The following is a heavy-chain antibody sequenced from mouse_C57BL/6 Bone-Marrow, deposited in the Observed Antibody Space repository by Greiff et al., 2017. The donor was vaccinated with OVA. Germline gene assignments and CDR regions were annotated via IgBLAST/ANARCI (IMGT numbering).Heavy chain of an antibody. V-gene: IGHV1-76*01. CDR1: GYTFTDYY. Sequence: VQRVESGAELVRPGASVKLSCKASGYTFTDYYINWVKQRPGQGLEWIARIYPGSGNTYYNEKFKGKATLTAEKSSSTAYMQLSSLTSEDSAVYFCAREGEYDYDRYFDVWGTGTTVTVSS. J-gene: IGHJ1*03. D-gene: IGHD2-4*01. CDR2: IYPGSGNT. CDR3: AREGEYDYDRYFDV.